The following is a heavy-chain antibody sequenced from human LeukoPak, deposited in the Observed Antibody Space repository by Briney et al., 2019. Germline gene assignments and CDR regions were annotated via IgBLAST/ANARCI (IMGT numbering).Heavy chain of an antibody. CDR2: IDQDGSGR. Sequence: GGSLRLSCAASGFTFSGCWMSWVRQAPGKGLEWVANIDQDGSGRYYVDSVKGRFTISRDNAKNSLYLQMNSLRAEDTAVYYCARGLYSGSYYGVNYWGQGTLATVSS. J-gene: IGHJ4*02. D-gene: IGHD1-26*01. CDR1: GFTFSGCW. CDR3: ARGLYSGSYYGVNY. V-gene: IGHV3-7*01.